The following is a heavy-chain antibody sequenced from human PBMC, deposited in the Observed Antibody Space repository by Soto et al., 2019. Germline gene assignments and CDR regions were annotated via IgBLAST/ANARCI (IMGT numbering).Heavy chain of an antibody. V-gene: IGHV1-69*12. D-gene: IGHD6-19*01. CDR2: IIPIFGTA. CDR3: AREILGGYSSGWYRSEYFQH. CDR1: GGTFSSYA. Sequence: QVQLVQSGAEVKKPGSSVKVSCKASGGTFSSYAISWVRQAPGQGLEWMGGIIPIFGTANYAQKFQGRVTITADDSTSTAYMELSSLRSEDTAVYSCAREILGGYSSGWYRSEYFQHWGQGTLVTVSS. J-gene: IGHJ1*01.